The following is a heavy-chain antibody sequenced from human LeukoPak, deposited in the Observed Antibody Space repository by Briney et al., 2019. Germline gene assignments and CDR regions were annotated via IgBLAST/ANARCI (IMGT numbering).Heavy chain of an antibody. V-gene: IGHV3-30-3*01. D-gene: IGHD4-17*01. CDR3: ARAPGGFHGDYSPIAY. J-gene: IGHJ4*02. Sequence: PGGSLRLSCAASGFTFSSYAMHWVRQAPGKGLQWLALTSDDGSAKYYADSVKGRFTISRDNSQNTLYLQMNSLRADETAIYYCARAPGGFHGDYSPIAYWGQGTLVTASS. CDR1: GFTFSSYA. CDR2: TSDDGSAK.